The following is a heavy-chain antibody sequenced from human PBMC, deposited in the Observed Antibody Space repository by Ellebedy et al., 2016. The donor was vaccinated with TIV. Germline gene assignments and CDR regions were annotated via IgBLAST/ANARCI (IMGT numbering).Heavy chain of an antibody. CDR2: INQDESQR. D-gene: IGHD4-17*01. CDR1: RFSFRSYW. Sequence: GGSLRLSCAASRFSFRSYWMSWVRQAPGRGLEWVANINQDESQRYYVDSVKGRFTISRDNTKSSLYLQMNNLSAEDSAVYYCATDGSYGDYRSPTHAFEIWGQGTLVTVSS. V-gene: IGHV3-7*01. CDR3: ATDGSYGDYRSPTHAFEI. J-gene: IGHJ3*02.